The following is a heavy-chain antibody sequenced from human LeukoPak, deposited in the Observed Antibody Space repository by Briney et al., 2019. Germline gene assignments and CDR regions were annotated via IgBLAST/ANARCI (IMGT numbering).Heavy chain of an antibody. Sequence: SETLSLTCTVSGGSVSSDSYYWSWIRQPPGKGLEWIGYIYYSGSTNYNPSLKSRVTISVDTSKNQFSLKLSSVTAADTAVYYCARDQVGSSWYYYYYGMDVWGQGTTVTVSS. D-gene: IGHD6-13*01. CDR2: IYYSGST. V-gene: IGHV4-61*01. CDR1: GGSVSSDSYY. J-gene: IGHJ6*02. CDR3: ARDQVGSSWYYYYYGMDV.